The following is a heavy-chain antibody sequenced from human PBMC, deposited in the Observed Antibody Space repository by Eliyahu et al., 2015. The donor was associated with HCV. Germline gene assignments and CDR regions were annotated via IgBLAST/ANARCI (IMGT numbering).Heavy chain of an antibody. CDR2: IIPIFGTA. J-gene: IGHJ6*02. Sequence: QVQLVQSGAEVKKPGSSVKVSCKASGGTFSSYAISWVRQAPGQGLEWMGGIIPIFGTANYAQKFQGRVTITADESTSTAYMELSSLRSEDTAVYYCARGDLGGFGELSHYYYYGMDVWGQGTTVTVSS. CDR1: GGTFSSYA. CDR3: ARGDLGGFGELSHYYYYGMDV. D-gene: IGHD3-10*01. V-gene: IGHV1-69*01.